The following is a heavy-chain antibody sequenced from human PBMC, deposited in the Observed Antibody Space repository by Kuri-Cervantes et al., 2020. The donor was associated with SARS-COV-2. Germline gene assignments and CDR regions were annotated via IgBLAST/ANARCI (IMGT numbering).Heavy chain of an antibody. D-gene: IGHD5-18*01. V-gene: IGHV4-39*01. Sequence: SETLSSTCTVSGGSISSSRYYWGWIRQPPGKGLEWIGSIYYSGSTYYNPSLKSRVTISVDTSQNQFSLKLSSVTAADTAVYYCARLVRGIQLWSIGNYYYYGMDVWGQGTTVTVSS. CDR2: IYYSGST. CDR3: ARLVRGIQLWSIGNYYYYGMDV. CDR1: GGSISSSRYY. J-gene: IGHJ6*02.